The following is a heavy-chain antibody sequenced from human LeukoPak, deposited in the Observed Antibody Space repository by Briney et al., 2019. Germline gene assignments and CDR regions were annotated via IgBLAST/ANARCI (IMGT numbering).Heavy chain of an antibody. CDR3: ARDYGDF. J-gene: IGHJ4*02. Sequence: GGSLRLSCAASGFTFSSYSMTWVRQAPGKGLEWVANINQHGNETYYVDSVKGRFTISRDNAKNSLYLQMDRLRAEDAALYYCARDYGDFWGQGTLVTVSS. CDR2: INQHGNET. CDR1: GFTFSSYS. D-gene: IGHD3-10*01. V-gene: IGHV3-7*01.